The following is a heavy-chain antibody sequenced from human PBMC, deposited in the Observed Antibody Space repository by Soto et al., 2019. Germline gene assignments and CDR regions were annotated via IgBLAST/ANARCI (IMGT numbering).Heavy chain of an antibody. CDR1: GGSISSGGYY. Sequence: QVQLQESGPGLVKPSQTLSLTCTVSGGSISSGGYYWSWIRQHPGKGLEWIGYIYYSGSTYYNQSLQRRVTISVDTSKNQFSLKLSSVTAADTAVYYCASGRDYYGSGSPLNWFDPWGQGTLVTVSS. J-gene: IGHJ5*02. V-gene: IGHV4-31*03. CDR3: ASGRDYYGSGSPLNWFDP. D-gene: IGHD3-10*01. CDR2: IYYSGST.